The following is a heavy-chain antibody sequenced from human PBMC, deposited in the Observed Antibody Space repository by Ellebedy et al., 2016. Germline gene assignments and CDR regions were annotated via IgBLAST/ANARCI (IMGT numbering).Heavy chain of an antibody. CDR3: AMSSGYSSGGTLAY. J-gene: IGHJ4*02. D-gene: IGHD6-19*01. CDR2: INPNSGGT. Sequence: ASVKVSCXASGYTFTGYYMHWVRQAPGQGLEWMGWINPNSGGTNYAQKFQGRVTMTRDTSISTAYMELSSLRSEDTAVYYCAMSSGYSSGGTLAYWGQGTLVTVSS. CDR1: GYTFTGYY. V-gene: IGHV1-2*02.